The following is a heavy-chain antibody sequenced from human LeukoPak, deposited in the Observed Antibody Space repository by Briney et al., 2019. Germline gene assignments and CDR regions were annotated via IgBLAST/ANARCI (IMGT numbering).Heavy chain of an antibody. Sequence: AESLRLSCAASGFTFSSYAMSWVRQAPGKGLEWVSAISSNCGSTYYADSVKGRSTISRDNSKNTLYLQMNGLRAEDTAVYYCAKSNPYSSSWYGSVSRPSDYWGQGTLVSVSS. D-gene: IGHD6-13*01. J-gene: IGHJ4*02. CDR2: ISSNCGST. V-gene: IGHV3-23*01. CDR3: AKSNPYSSSWYGSVSRPSDY. CDR1: GFTFSSYA.